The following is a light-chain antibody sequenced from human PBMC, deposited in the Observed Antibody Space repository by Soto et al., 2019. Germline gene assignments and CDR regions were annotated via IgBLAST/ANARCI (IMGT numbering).Light chain of an antibody. CDR1: SSDVGGYNY. CDR2: EVS. CDR3: ATWDDTLKAEV. Sequence: QSALTQPASVSGSPGQSITISCTGTSSDVGGYNYVSWFQQHPGKAPKLMIYEVSNRPSGVSNRFSGSRSGNTASLTISGLQSEDEDEYYCATWDDTLKAEVFGGGTKLTVL. V-gene: IGLV2-14*01. J-gene: IGLJ2*01.